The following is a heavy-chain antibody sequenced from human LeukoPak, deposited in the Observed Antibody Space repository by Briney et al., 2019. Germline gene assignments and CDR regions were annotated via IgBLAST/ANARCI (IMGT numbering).Heavy chain of an antibody. D-gene: IGHD3-16*01. V-gene: IGHV1-2*06. Sequence: ASVKVSCKASGYTFTGYYIHWVRQAPGQGLEWMGRINPNSGGTNYAQNFQGRVTMTRDTSVSTAYMELSRLRSDDTAVYYCARMFGPDAGFDYWGQGTLVPVSS. CDR1: GYTFTGYY. CDR2: INPNSGGT. CDR3: ARMFGPDAGFDY. J-gene: IGHJ4*02.